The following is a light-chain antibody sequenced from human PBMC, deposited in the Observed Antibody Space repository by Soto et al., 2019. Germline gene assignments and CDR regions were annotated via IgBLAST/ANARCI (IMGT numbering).Light chain of an antibody. CDR2: GAS. Sequence: EIVMTQSPATLSVSPGERATLSCRASQSVSDYLAWYQQKPGQAPRLLIYGASTRATGIPARFSGSGSGTEFTLTISSLQYEDVAVYYCQQYNNWPPLTFGGGTKVEIK. J-gene: IGKJ4*01. CDR1: QSVSDY. CDR3: QQYNNWPPLT. V-gene: IGKV3-15*01.